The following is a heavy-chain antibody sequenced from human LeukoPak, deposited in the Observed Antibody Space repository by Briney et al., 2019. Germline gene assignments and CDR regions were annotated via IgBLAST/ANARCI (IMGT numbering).Heavy chain of an antibody. CDR3: ARHVELLPFRYWYFDL. D-gene: IGHD1-7*01. CDR2: ISGSGGST. Sequence: GGSLRLSCAASGFTFSSYAMSWVRQAPGKGLEWVSAISGSGGSTYYADSVKGRFTISRDNSKNTLYLQMNSLRAEDTAVYYCARHVELLPFRYWYFDLWGRGTLVTVSS. J-gene: IGHJ2*01. V-gene: IGHV3-23*01. CDR1: GFTFSSYA.